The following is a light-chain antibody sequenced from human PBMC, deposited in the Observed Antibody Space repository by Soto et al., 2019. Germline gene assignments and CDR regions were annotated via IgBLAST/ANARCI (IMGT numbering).Light chain of an antibody. CDR2: DAS. J-gene: IGKJ5*01. CDR3: QQYGSSQIT. CDR1: QSVSYY. V-gene: IGKV3-20*01. Sequence: TQSPATLSVSPGERATLSCRVSQSVSYYLAWYQQKPGQAPRLLIYDASSRATGVPDRFSGSGSGTDFTLTISRLEPEDFAVYYCQQYGSSQITFGQGTRLEI.